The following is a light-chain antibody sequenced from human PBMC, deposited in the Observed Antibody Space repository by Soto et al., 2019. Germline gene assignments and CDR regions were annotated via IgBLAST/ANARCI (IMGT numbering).Light chain of an antibody. CDR3: HSYDSSTPAV. Sequence: FMLTQPHSVSESPGKTVTISCTRSSGSIASNYVQWYQQRPGSAPTTVIYEDNQRPSGVPDRFSGSIDSSSNSASLTISGLKTEDEADYYCHSYDSSTPAVFGGGTQLTVL. V-gene: IGLV6-57*04. CDR1: SGSIASNY. J-gene: IGLJ7*01. CDR2: EDN.